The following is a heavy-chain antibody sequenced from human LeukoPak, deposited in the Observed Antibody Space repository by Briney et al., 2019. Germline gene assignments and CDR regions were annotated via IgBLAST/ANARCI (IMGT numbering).Heavy chain of an antibody. D-gene: IGHD5-18*01. CDR2: IYYSGST. Sequence: SETLSLTCTVSGGSISSYYWSWIRQPPGKGLEWIGYIYYSGSTNYNPSLKSRVTISADTSKNQFSLKLSSVTAADTAVYYCARGGYSYGARYYFDYWGQGTLVTVSS. CDR3: ARGGYSYGARYYFDY. V-gene: IGHV4-59*01. CDR1: GGSISSYY. J-gene: IGHJ4*02.